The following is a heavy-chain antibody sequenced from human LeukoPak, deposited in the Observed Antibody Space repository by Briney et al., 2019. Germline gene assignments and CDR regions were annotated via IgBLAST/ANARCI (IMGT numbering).Heavy chain of an antibody. D-gene: IGHD5-24*01. CDR3: AKSGYNRFDY. CDR2: ISSSGGST. CDR1: GFTSSSYG. Sequence: GGSLRLSCAASGFTSSSYGMSWVRQGPGKGLEWVSAISSSGGSTSYADSVKGRFTISRDNSKNTLYLQMNSLRAEDTAVYDCAKSGYNRFDYWGQGTLVTVSS. V-gene: IGHV3-23*01. J-gene: IGHJ4*02.